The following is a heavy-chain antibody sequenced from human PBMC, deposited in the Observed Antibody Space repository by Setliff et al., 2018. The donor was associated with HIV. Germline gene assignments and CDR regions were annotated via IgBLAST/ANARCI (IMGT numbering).Heavy chain of an antibody. J-gene: IGHJ3*02. V-gene: IGHV4-61*09. CDR3: ARAEQWLVIDAFDI. D-gene: IGHD6-19*01. Sequence: PSETLSLTCTVSGGSISSGSYYWSWIRQPAGKGLEWIGHIYTSGSTNYNPSLKGRVTISVDTSKNQFSLKLSSVTAADTAVYYCARAEQWLVIDAFDIWGQGTMVTVSS. CDR1: GGSISSGSYY. CDR2: IYTSGST.